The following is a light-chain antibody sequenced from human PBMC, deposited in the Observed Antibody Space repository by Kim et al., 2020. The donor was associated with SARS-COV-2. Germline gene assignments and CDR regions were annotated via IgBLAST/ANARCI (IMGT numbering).Light chain of an antibody. V-gene: IGLV2-23*01. Sequence: HSALTQPASVSGSPGQSITISCTGTSIDVGSSGLVSWYQHYPGEAPKLIIYEDTGRPSGVSHRFSGSRSGNTASLTISGLLGADQADYYCSSYAGSFSYVFGTGTKVTVL. CDR3: SSYAGSFSYV. CDR2: EDT. J-gene: IGLJ1*01. CDR1: SIDVGSSGL.